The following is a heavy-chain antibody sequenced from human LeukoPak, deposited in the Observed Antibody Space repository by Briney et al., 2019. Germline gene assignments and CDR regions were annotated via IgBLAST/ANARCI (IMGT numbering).Heavy chain of an antibody. V-gene: IGHV4-31*03. CDR1: GGSISSGGYY. D-gene: IGHD3-22*01. CDR3: ARRPVTYDSSGYYEGAFDY. J-gene: IGHJ4*02. CDR2: TYYSGST. Sequence: SQTLSLTCTVSGGSISSGGYYWSWIRQHPGKGLEWIGYTYYSGSTYYNPSLKSRVTISGDTSKNQFSLKLSSVTAAYTAVYYCARRPVTYDSSGYYEGAFDYWGQGTLVTVSS.